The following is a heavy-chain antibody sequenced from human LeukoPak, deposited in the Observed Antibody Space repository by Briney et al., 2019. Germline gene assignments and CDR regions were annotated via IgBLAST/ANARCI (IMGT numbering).Heavy chain of an antibody. CDR1: GYTFTSYY. J-gene: IGHJ4*02. CDR2: INPSGGTT. CDR3: AKGGVVPAVQSLVCFDY. D-gene: IGHD2-2*01. Sequence: GASVKVSCKASGYTFTSYYMHWVRQAPGQGLEWMGIINPSGGTTGYALKFQGRLTMTRDTSTSTVSMELSSLSSEDTAVYYCAKGGVVPAVQSLVCFDYWGQGTLVTVSS. V-gene: IGHV1-46*01.